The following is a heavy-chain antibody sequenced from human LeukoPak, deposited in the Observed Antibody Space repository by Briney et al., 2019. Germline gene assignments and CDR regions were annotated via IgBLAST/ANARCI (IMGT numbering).Heavy chain of an antibody. V-gene: IGHV3-48*01. CDR3: AKDGYNPFDY. CDR2: ISSSSSIV. CDR1: EFTFSSYN. Sequence: PGGSLRLSCAASEFTFSSYNLNWVRQAPGKGLEWVSSISSSSSIVYYADSVKGRFTISRDNAKNSLYLQMNSLRAEDTAVYYCAKDGYNPFDYWGQGTLVTVSS. J-gene: IGHJ4*02. D-gene: IGHD5-24*01.